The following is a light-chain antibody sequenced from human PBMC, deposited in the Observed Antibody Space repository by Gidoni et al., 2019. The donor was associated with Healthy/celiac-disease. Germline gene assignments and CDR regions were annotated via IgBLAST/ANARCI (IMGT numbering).Light chain of an antibody. V-gene: IGLV2-18*02. J-gene: IGLJ2*01. CDR3: SSYTSSSTPV. Sequence: QSALTQPPPVSGSPGQSVTISCTGTSSDVGSYNRVSSYQQPPGTAPKLMIYEVSNRPSGVPDRFSGSKSGNTASLTISGLQAEDEADYYCSSYTSSSTPVFGGGTKLTVL. CDR1: SSDVGSYNR. CDR2: EVS.